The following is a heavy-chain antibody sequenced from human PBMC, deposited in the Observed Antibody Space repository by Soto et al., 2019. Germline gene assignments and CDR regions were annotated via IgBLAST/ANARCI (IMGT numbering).Heavy chain of an antibody. CDR3: ARGRTGTHDF. Sequence: EVQLVESGGGLVKPGGSLRLSCAASGFTFSGYSMNWVRQAPGKRLEWVSSISSSSSYMYYADSVKGRFTISRDNAKNSLYLQMNSLRVEDTALYYCARGRTGTHDFWGQGTLVTVSS. V-gene: IGHV3-21*01. CDR1: GFTFSGYS. D-gene: IGHD1-1*01. CDR2: ISSSSSYM. J-gene: IGHJ4*02.